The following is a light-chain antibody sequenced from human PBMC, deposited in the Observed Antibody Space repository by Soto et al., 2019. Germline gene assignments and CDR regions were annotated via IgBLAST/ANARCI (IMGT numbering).Light chain of an antibody. V-gene: IGLV2-14*01. Sequence: QSVLTQPASVSGSPGQSITISCTGTSSDVGGYNYVSWYQQHPGKAPKLMIYEVSNRPSGVSNRFSDSKSGNTASLTISGLQAEDEADYYCTSFTRSSTFVFGTGTKLTVL. CDR3: TSFTRSSTFV. CDR1: SSDVGGYNY. J-gene: IGLJ1*01. CDR2: EVS.